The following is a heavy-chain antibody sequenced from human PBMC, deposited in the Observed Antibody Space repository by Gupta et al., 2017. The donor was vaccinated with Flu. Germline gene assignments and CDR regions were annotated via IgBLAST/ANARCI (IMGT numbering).Heavy chain of an antibody. CDR1: GFAFSNYA. CDR3: AKLGFMEWFSTTDN. V-gene: IGHV3-23*01. Sequence: EVQLLVSGGGLVQPGGSLRLSCAAYGFAFSNYAMTWVRQAPGKGLDWVSAISGNGGGTYLADSVKGRFTISRDNSKNTLYLQMNSLRAEDTAVYYCAKLGFMEWFSTTDNWGQGTLVTVSS. J-gene: IGHJ4*02. D-gene: IGHD3-3*01. CDR2: ISGNGGGT.